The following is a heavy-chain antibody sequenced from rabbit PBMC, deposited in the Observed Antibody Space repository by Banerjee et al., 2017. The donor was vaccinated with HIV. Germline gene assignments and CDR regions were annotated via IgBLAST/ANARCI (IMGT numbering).Heavy chain of an antibody. CDR1: GFSFNNKYV. CDR3: ARHVHFVGSDL. V-gene: IGHV1S45*01. Sequence: QEQLEESGGDLVKPEGSLTLTCTASGFSFNNKYVMCWVRQAPGKGLEWIACIYTGSSGITYYASWAKGRFTISKTSSTTVTLQMTSLTAADTATYFCARHVHFVGSDLWGQGTLVTVS. J-gene: IGHJ6*01. D-gene: IGHD3-1*01. CDR2: IYTGSSGIT.